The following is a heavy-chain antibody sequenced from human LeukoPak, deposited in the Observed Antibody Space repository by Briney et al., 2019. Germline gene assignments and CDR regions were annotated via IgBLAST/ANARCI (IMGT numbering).Heavy chain of an antibody. CDR2: IYYSGST. D-gene: IGHD6-6*01. J-gene: IGHJ6*03. Sequence: SETLSLTCTVSGGSISSYYWSWIRQPPGKGLEWIGYIYYSGSTNYNPSLKSRVTISVDTSKNQFSLKLSSVTAADTAVYYCARPNSGYSSSRYYYYMDVWGKGTTVTVSS. CDR3: ARPNSGYSSSRYYYYMDV. V-gene: IGHV4-59*01. CDR1: GGSISSYY.